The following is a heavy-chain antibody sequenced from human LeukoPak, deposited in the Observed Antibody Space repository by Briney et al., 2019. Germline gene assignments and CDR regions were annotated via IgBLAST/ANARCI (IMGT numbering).Heavy chain of an antibody. D-gene: IGHD1-1*01. Sequence: ASVKVSCKASGYTFTGYNIHWVRQAPGQGLEWMGWINPRNGDTKYPPKFQGRVTMTRDTSISTAYMELSRLSFDDTAIYYCLRDVHNYNDDYWGRGSLVTVSS. V-gene: IGHV1-2*02. CDR3: LRDVHNYNDDY. J-gene: IGHJ4*02. CDR1: GYTFTGYN. CDR2: INPRNGDT.